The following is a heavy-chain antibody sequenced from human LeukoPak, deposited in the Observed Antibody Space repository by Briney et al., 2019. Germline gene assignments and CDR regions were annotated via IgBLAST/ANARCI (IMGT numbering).Heavy chain of an antibody. J-gene: IGHJ4*02. V-gene: IGHV3-30*03. CDR3: VRDPSGSGFAFDS. CDR1: GFTFRNYG. Sequence: GMSPRLSCAASGFTFRNYGMHWVRQVPGKGLEWVAVISYDGSEKYYTDSVKGRFTISRDNSEDTLYLQMNSLRAEDTAVYYCVRDPSGSGFAFDSWGQGALVTVSS. CDR2: ISYDGSEK. D-gene: IGHD1-1*01.